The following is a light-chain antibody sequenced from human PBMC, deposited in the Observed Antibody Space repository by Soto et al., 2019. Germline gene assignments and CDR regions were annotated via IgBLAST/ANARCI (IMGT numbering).Light chain of an antibody. Sequence: EIVLTQSPATLSLSPGERATLSCRASQSVSIYLAWYQQKPGQAPRLLIYDASNRATGIPARFSGSGSGTDLTLTISSLEPQDFAVYYCQQRSNCPQSFGNGTKV. V-gene: IGKV3-11*01. CDR2: DAS. CDR1: QSVSIY. CDR3: QQRSNCPQS. J-gene: IGKJ1*01.